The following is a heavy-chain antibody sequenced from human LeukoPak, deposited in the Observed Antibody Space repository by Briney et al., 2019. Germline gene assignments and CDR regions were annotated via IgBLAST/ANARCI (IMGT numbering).Heavy chain of an antibody. CDR3: TTIIVGATEDAFDI. J-gene: IGHJ3*02. CDR2: IKSKTDGGTT. Sequence: GGSLRLSCAASGFTFSNAWMSWVRQAPGKGLEWVGRIKSKTDGGTTDYAAPVKGRFTISRDDSKNTLYLQMNSLKTEDTAVYYCTTIIVGATEDAFDIWGQGTMVTVSS. D-gene: IGHD1-26*01. V-gene: IGHV3-15*01. CDR1: GFTFSNAW.